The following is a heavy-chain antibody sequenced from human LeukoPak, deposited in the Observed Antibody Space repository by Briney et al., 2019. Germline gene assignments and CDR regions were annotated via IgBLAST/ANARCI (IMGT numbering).Heavy chain of an antibody. CDR1: GFTFSSYW. V-gene: IGHV3-7*03. J-gene: IGHJ4*02. CDR2: MQPEGGEK. D-gene: IGHD3-10*01. CDR3: ARETPYGSLTFDY. Sequence: GGSLRLSCAASGFTFSSYWMSWVRQAPGKGLEWVANMQPEGGEKYYVDSVKGRFTISRDNAKNSLYLQMNSLRAEDTAVYYCARETPYGSLTFDYWGQGTRVTVSS.